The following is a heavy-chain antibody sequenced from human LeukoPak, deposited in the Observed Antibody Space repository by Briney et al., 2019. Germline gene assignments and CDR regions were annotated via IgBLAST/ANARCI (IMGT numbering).Heavy chain of an antibody. D-gene: IGHD1-7*01. J-gene: IGHJ4*02. Sequence: GGSLRLSCAASGFTFDDYAMHWVRHAPGKGLEWVSGISWNSGSIVYADSVKGRFTISRDNAKNSLYRQINCLRAEDTALYYCAKGGPNWNYGVDYWGEGTLVTVSS. CDR3: AKGGPNWNYGVDY. V-gene: IGHV3-9*01. CDR1: GFTFDDYA. CDR2: ISWNSGSI.